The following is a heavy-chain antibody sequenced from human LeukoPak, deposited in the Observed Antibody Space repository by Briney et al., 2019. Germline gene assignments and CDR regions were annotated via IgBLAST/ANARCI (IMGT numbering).Heavy chain of an antibody. CDR2: INPNSGGR. V-gene: IGHV1-2*02. CDR1: GYTFTGYY. CDR3: ARVSALYGMDV. D-gene: IGHD2-21*01. J-gene: IGHJ6*02. Sequence: GASVKVSCKASGYTFTGYYMHWVRQAPGQGLEWMGWINPNSGGRNYAQKFQGRVTMTRDTSISTAYMELSRLRSDDTAVYYCARVSALYGMDVWGQGTTVTVSS.